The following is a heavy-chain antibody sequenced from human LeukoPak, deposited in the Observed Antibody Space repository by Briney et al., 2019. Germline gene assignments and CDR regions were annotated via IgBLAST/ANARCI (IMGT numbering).Heavy chain of an antibody. CDR1: GYTFTGYY. D-gene: IGHD3-9*01. CDR3: ARDLGGYFDWLQAHNLLDV. V-gene: IGHV1-8*02. CDR2: MNPNSGNT. J-gene: IGHJ6*04. Sequence: GASVKVSCKASGYTFTGYYMHWVRQAPGQGLEWMGWMNPNSGNTGYAQKFQGRVTMTRNTSISTAYMELSSLRSEDTAVYYCARDLGGYFDWLQAHNLLDVWGKGTTVTISS.